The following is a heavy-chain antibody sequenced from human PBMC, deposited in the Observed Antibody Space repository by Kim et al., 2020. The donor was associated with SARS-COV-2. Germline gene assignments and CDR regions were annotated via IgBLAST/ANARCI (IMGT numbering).Heavy chain of an antibody. CDR3: CSGRLGMDV. D-gene: IGHD3-10*02. V-gene: IGHV4-34*01. CDR2: INHSGST. Sequence: SETLSLTCAVYGGSFSGYYWSWIRQPPGKGLEWIGEINHSGSTNYNPSLKSRVTISVDTSKNQFSLKLSSVTAADTAVYYCCSGRLGMDVWGQGTTVTVSS. CDR1: GGSFSGYY. J-gene: IGHJ6*02.